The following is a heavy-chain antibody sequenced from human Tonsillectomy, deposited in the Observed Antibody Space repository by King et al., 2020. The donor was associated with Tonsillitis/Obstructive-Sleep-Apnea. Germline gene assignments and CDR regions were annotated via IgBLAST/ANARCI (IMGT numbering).Heavy chain of an antibody. V-gene: IGHV3-21*01. CDR3: ARAPGYCSSTSCYTGWYFDL. CDR1: GFTFSSYS. CDR2: ISSSSSYI. Sequence: VQLVESGGGLVKPGGSLRLSCAASGFTFSSYSMNWVRQAPGKGLEWVSSISSSSSYIYYADSVKGRFTISRDNAKNSLYLQMNSLRAEDTAVYYCARAPGYCSSTSCYTGWYFDLWGRGTLVTVSS. J-gene: IGHJ2*01. D-gene: IGHD2-2*02.